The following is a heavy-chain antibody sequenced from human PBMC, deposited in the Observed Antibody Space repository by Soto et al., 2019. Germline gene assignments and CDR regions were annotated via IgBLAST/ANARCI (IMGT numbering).Heavy chain of an antibody. Sequence: QVQLQESGPGLVKPSGTLSLTCAVSGGSISDTWWRWVRQPPGKGMEWIGQIYHTGTTHYNPSLWSRVTITIDTSKNQFSLKLSSVTAADTAVYYCARHIAVPRTRGCDFWGQGTLVTVSS. CDR3: ARHIAVPRTRGCDF. J-gene: IGHJ4*02. D-gene: IGHD2-21*01. CDR2: IYHTGTT. CDR1: GGSISDTW. V-gene: IGHV4-4*02.